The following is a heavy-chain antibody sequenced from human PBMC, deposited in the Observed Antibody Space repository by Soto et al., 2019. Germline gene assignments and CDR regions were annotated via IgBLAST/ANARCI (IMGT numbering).Heavy chain of an antibody. J-gene: IGHJ6*02. Sequence: GGSLRLSCAASGFTFSSYWMHWVRQAPGRGLEWVSRINSGGSSTSYADSVKGRFTISRDNAKNTLYLQMNSLRAEDTAVYYCAREGCVDTAMGDKTGFYYYGMDVWGQGTTVTVS. CDR3: AREGCVDTAMGDKTGFYYYGMDV. V-gene: IGHV3-74*01. CDR2: INSGGSST. CDR1: GFTFSSYW. D-gene: IGHD5-18*01.